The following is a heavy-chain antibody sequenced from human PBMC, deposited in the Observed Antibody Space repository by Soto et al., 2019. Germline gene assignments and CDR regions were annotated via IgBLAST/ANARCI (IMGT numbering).Heavy chain of an antibody. CDR3: AKDAVPYNGKWDWFDS. CDR2: IGGTGTDT. CDR1: RFTFSDFA. J-gene: IGHJ5*01. D-gene: IGHD1-20*01. V-gene: IGHV3-23*01. Sequence: DVQLLESGGGLVQPGGSLTLSCAASRFTFSDFAMSWVRQAPGKGLEWVSPIGGTGTDTHYADSVKSRFTISRDNSRNTLYLQIDSLRDEDTAVYYCAKDAVPYNGKWDWFDSWGQGTLVIVSS.